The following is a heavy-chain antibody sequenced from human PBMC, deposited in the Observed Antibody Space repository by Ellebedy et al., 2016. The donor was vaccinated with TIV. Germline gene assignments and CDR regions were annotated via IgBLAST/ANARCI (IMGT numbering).Heavy chain of an antibody. D-gene: IGHD3/OR15-3a*01. J-gene: IGHJ6*02. Sequence: SETLSLXCTVSGYSIRSGYSWAWIRQPPGKGLDWIGNIYHSGSTYYNPSLRSRVTLSLDKSQNQVSLKLSSVTAADTAIYYCARTDLRYGMDVWGQGTTVTVSS. CDR2: IYHSGST. CDR3: ARTDLRYGMDV. V-gene: IGHV4-38-2*02. CDR1: GYSIRSGYS.